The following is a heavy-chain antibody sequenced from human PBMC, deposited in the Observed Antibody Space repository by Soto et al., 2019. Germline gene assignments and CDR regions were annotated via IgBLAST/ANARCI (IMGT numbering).Heavy chain of an antibody. CDR3: AKDHRDTVTYMDF. CDR1: GFTFSSYG. CDR2: ISYDGSNK. D-gene: IGHD4-17*01. J-gene: IGHJ6*03. V-gene: IGHV3-30*18. Sequence: GGSLRLSCAASGFTFSSYGMHWVRQAPGKGLEWVAVISYDGSNKYYADSVKGRFTISRDNSKNTLYLQMNSLRAEDTAVYYWAKDHRDTVTYMDFWGQGTTVTVSS.